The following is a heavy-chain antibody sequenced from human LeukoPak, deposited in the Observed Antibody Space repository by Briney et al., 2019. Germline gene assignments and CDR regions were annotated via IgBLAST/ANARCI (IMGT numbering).Heavy chain of an antibody. Sequence: ASVKVSCKASGYTFTGYYMHWVRQAPGQGLEWMGWINPNSGGTNYAQKFQGRVTMTRDTSISTAYMELSRLRSDDTAVYYCAGGENYDSSGYYFDYWGQGTLVTVSS. CDR1: GYTFTGYY. CDR3: AGGENYDSSGYYFDY. V-gene: IGHV1-2*02. CDR2: INPNSGGT. J-gene: IGHJ4*02. D-gene: IGHD3-22*01.